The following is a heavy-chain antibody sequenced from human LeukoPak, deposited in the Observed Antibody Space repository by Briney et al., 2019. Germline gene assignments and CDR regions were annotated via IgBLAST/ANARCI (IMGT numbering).Heavy chain of an antibody. D-gene: IGHD5-18*01. CDR3: ARDSRVTAMVTDDY. J-gene: IGHJ4*02. V-gene: IGHV1-3*01. CDR2: INAGNGNT. Sequence: ASVKVSCKASGYTFTSYAMHWVRQAPGQRLEWMGWINAGNGNTKYSQKFQGRVTITRDTSASTAYMELSSLRSEDTAVYYCARDSRVTAMVTDDYWGQGTLVTVSS. CDR1: GYTFTSYA.